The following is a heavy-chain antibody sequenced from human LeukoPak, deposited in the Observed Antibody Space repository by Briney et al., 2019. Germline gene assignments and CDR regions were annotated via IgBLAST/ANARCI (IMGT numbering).Heavy chain of an antibody. J-gene: IGHJ5*02. CDR1: GGSISSSSYY. CDR3: AREADIVATINWFDP. V-gene: IGHV4-39*07. CDR2: IYYSGST. D-gene: IGHD5-12*01. Sequence: SETLSLTCTVSGGSISSSSYYWGWLRQPPGKGLEWIGSIYYSGSTYYNPSLKSRVTISVDTSKNQFSLKLSSVTAADTAVYYCAREADIVATINWFDPWGQGTLVTVSS.